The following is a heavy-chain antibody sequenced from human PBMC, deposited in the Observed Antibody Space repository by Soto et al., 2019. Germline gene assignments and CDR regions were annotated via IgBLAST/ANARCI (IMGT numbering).Heavy chain of an antibody. CDR3: VGPHGLFDY. J-gene: IGHJ4*02. CDR1: GFTFSSYG. Sequence: QVQLVESGGGVVQPGRSLRLSCAASGFTFSSYGMHWVRQAPGKGLEWVAVIWYDGSNKYYADSVKGRFTISRDNSKNTLYLQMNSLRTEDTAVYYCVGPHGLFDYWGQGTLVTVSS. CDR2: IWYDGSNK. D-gene: IGHD3-22*01. V-gene: IGHV3-33*01.